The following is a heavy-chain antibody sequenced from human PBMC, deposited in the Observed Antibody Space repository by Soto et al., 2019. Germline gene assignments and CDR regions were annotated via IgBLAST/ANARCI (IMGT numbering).Heavy chain of an antibody. J-gene: IGHJ4*02. CDR1: GFSFSSYW. CDR2: IRGDGSGT. CDR3: GSLTWNYADY. Sequence: VQLVESGGGLVQPGGSLTLSCAASGFSFSSYWMHWVRQPPGKGLVWVSGIRGDGSGTSYADSVKGRFTISRDNAKNTLYLQIDSLRPEDTAGYYCGSLTWNYADYWGQGTLVTVSS. V-gene: IGHV3-74*01. D-gene: IGHD1-7*01.